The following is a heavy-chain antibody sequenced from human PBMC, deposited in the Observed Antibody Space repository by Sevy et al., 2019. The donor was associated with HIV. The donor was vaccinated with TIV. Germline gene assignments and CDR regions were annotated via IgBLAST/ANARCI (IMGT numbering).Heavy chain of an antibody. V-gene: IGHV4-31*03. D-gene: IGHD2-2*02. CDR1: GGSISSGGYC. J-gene: IGHJ5*02. CDR3: ARGLEYCSSTSCYRTANWFDP. Sequence: SETLSLTCTVSGGSISSGGYCWSWIRQHPGKGLEWIGYIYYSGSTYYNPSLKSRVTISVDTSKNQFSLKLSSVTAADTAVYYCARGLEYCSSTSCYRTANWFDPWGQGTLVTVSS. CDR2: IYYSGST.